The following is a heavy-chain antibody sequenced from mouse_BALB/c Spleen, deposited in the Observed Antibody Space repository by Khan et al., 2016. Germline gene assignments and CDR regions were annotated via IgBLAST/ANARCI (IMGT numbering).Heavy chain of an antibody. V-gene: IGHV3-2*02. CDR2: INYSGST. CDR1: GYSITSDYA. D-gene: IGHD1-1*01. CDR3: ARDYYGSSYFDY. Sequence: VQLQESGPGLVKPSQSLSLTCTVTGYSITSDYAWNWIRQFPGNRLEWMGFINYSGSTSYNPSLKSRISITRDTSKNQFFLQLISVTTEDTATYYVARDYYGSSYFDYWGQVTTLTVSS. J-gene: IGHJ2*01.